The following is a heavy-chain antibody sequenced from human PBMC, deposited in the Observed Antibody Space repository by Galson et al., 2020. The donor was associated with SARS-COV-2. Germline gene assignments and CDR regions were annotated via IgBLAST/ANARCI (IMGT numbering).Heavy chain of an antibody. CDR1: GYTFTGYY. J-gene: IGHJ4*02. Sequence: GESLKISCEASGYTFTGYYMHWVRQAPGQGLEWMGWINPNSGGTKYVQKFQDRVTMTRDTSISTAYMELSRLISEDTAAHYCVKSKTPVTATVGTHCFDHWGQGTLVTVSS. D-gene: IGHD2-15*01. CDR2: INPNSGGT. V-gene: IGHV1-2*02. CDR3: VKSKTPVTATVGTHCFDH.